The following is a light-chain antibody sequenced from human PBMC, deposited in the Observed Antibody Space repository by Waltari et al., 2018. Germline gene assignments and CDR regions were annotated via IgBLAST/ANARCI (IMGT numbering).Light chain of an antibody. J-gene: IGKJ2*01. V-gene: IGKV3-11*01. CDR1: QSVDNS. CDR3: QQRGSWPYT. CDR2: AAV. Sequence: IVLTQSPASLSLSPGERATLSCRASQSVDNSLAWYQQKPGQAPRLFISAAVNRPADVPARFSGSGSGTDFTLIISSLEPEDFAVYYCQQRGSWPYTFGQGTTVEIK.